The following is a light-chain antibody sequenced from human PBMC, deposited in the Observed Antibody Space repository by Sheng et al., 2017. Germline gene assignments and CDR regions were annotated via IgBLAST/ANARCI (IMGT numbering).Light chain of an antibody. J-gene: IGKJ5*01. CDR2: KGS. Sequence: DIQMTQSPSTLSASVGDRVTITCRASQSITTWLAWYQQKPGKAPKLLIYKGSSLESGVPSRFSGRGSGTEFTLTIRSLQPDDFATYYCQQYSIYPFTFGQGTRLEIK. CDR1: QSITTW. CDR3: QQYSIYPFT. V-gene: IGKV1-5*03.